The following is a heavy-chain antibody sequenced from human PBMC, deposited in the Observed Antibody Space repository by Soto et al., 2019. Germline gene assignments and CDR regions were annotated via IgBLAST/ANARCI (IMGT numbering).Heavy chain of an antibody. V-gene: IGHV3-30-3*01. CDR2: ISYDGSNK. Sequence: GGSLRLSCAASGFTFSSYAMHWVRQAPGKGLEWVAVISYDGSNKYYADSVKGRFTISRDNSKNTLYLQMNSLRAEDTAVYYCARDLHMTTEIGYYGMDVWGQGTTVTVSS. CDR1: GFTFSSYA. J-gene: IGHJ6*02. D-gene: IGHD4-4*01. CDR3: ARDLHMTTEIGYYGMDV.